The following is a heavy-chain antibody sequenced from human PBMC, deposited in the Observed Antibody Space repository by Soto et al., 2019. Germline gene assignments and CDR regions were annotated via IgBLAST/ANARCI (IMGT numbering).Heavy chain of an antibody. J-gene: IGHJ6*02. Sequence: QVQLQESGPGLVKPSQTLSLTCTVSGGSISSGGYYWSWIRQHPGKGLEWIGYIYYSGSTYYNPSLKSRVTISVDTSKNQFSLKLSSVTAADTAVYYCAREVYGSGSTYGMDVWGQGTTVTVSS. CDR3: AREVYGSGSTYGMDV. D-gene: IGHD3-10*01. V-gene: IGHV4-31*03. CDR1: GGSISSGGYY. CDR2: IYYSGST.